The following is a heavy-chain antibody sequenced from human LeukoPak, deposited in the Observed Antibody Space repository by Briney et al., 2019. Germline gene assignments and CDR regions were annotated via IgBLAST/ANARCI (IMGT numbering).Heavy chain of an antibody. CDR3: ARVSSSSWWALDY. Sequence: GGSLRLSCAASGFTFSNYWMTWVRQAPGTGMEWVANIMADGGAQYYANSVRGRFTISRDSAKNTLYLQMNRLRAEDTAVYYCARVSSSSWWALDYWGQGTLVSVS. J-gene: IGHJ4*02. D-gene: IGHD6-13*01. CDR1: GFTFSNYW. V-gene: IGHV3-7*01. CDR2: IMADGGAQ.